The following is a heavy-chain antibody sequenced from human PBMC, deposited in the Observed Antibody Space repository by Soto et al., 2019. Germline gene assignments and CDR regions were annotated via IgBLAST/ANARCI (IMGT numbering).Heavy chain of an antibody. D-gene: IGHD3-22*01. V-gene: IGHV1-46*01. Sequence: QVQLVQSGAEVKKPGASVKVSCKASGYTFTSYYIHWVRQAPGQRLEWMGIINPSGGSTSYAQKFQGRVTMTRDTSTRTVYMELSSLRSEDTAVYYCARDRLILGGYYPSPHYYYYGMDVWGQGTTVTVSS. CDR3: ARDRLILGGYYPSPHYYYYGMDV. CDR2: INPSGGST. CDR1: GYTFTSYY. J-gene: IGHJ6*02.